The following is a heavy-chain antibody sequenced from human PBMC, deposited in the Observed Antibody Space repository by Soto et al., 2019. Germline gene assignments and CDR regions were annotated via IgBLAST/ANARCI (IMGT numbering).Heavy chain of an antibody. V-gene: IGHV3-11*01. CDR2: LSHSGSTT. CDR1: VFTFSEDY. J-gene: IGHJ6*02. CDR3: ARDFGMDV. Sequence: SLRLSCSASVFTFSEDYMSWVRQVPGKGLEWVSYLSHSGSTTDYVDSVKGRFTISRDNVNKLLFLQMNSLRADDTAVYYCARDFGMDVWGHGITVTVSS.